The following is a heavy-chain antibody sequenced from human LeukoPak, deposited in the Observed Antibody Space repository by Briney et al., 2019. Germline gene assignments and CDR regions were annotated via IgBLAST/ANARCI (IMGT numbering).Heavy chain of an antibody. CDR1: GSTFSTYG. V-gene: IGHV3-48*04. Sequence: PGGTLRLSCVASGSTFSTYGMSWVRQAPGKGLEWVSYISSSGSTIYYADSVKGRFTISRDNAKNSLYLQMNSLRAEDTAVYYCAELGITMIGGVWGKGTTVTISS. J-gene: IGHJ6*04. D-gene: IGHD3-10*02. CDR3: AELGITMIGGV. CDR2: ISSSGSTI.